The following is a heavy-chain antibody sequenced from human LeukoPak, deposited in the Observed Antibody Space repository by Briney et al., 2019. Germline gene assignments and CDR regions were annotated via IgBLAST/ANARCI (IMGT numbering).Heavy chain of an antibody. CDR2: IYYSGST. CDR3: ARGGPDSSGWYYYYYGMDV. V-gene: IGHV4-31*11. Sequence: PSETLSLTCAVYGGSLSGYYWSWIRQHPGKGLEWIGYIYYSGSTYYNPSLKSRVTISVDTSKNQFSLKLSSVTAADTAVYYCARGGPDSSGWYYYYYGMDVWGQGTTVTVSS. D-gene: IGHD6-19*01. CDR1: GGSLSGYY. J-gene: IGHJ6*02.